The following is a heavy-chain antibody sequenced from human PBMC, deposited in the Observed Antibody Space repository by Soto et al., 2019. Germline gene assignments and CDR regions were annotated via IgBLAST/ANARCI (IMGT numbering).Heavy chain of an antibody. J-gene: IGHJ4*02. Sequence: SETQSLTCAVYGGSFSGYYWSWIRQPPGKGLEWIGEINHSGSTNYNPSLKSRVTISVDTSKNQFSLKPSSVTAADTAVYYCARGWATLTRSFDYWGQGTLVTVSS. CDR2: INHSGST. D-gene: IGHD4-17*01. V-gene: IGHV4-34*01. CDR1: GGSFSGYY. CDR3: ARGWATLTRSFDY.